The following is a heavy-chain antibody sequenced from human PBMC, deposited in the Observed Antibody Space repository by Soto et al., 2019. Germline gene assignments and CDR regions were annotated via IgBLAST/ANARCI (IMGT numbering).Heavy chain of an antibody. D-gene: IGHD1-20*01. CDR3: STDLKSGTITGTTSYYYYYMDV. CDR2: FDPEDGET. J-gene: IGHJ6*03. CDR1: GYTLTELS. V-gene: IGHV1-24*01. Sequence: ASVKVSCKVSGYTLTELSMHWVRQAPGKGLEWMGGFDPEDGETIYAQKFQGRVTMTEDTSTDTAYMDLSSLRSEDTAVYYCSTDLKSGTITGTTSYYYYYMDVWGKGTTVTVSS.